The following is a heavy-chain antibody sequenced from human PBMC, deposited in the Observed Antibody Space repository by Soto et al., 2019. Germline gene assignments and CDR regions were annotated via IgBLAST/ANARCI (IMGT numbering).Heavy chain of an antibody. V-gene: IGHV3-7*03. J-gene: IGHJ6*02. Sequence: PGGSLRLSCAASGFTFSSYWMSWVRQAPGKGLEWVANIKQDGSEKYYVDSVKGRFTISRDNAKNSLYLQMNSLRAEDTAVYYCARDLHHSAPPNYYYGMDVWGQGTTVTVSS. CDR2: IKQDGSEK. CDR1: GFTFSSYW. CDR3: ARDLHHSAPPNYYYGMDV.